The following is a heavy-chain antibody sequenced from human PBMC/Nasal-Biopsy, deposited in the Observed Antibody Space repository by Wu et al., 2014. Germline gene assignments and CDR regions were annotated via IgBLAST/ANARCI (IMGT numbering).Heavy chain of an antibody. Sequence: AISGDSVSSNSAAWSWIRQSPSRGLEWLGWTYYRSRWYFDYAVSLKGRITINADTTKNQFSLHLNSVTSEDTAVYYCAREERDYQFLNPYNWFDPWGQGTLVIVSS. CDR2: TYYRSRWYF. V-gene: IGHV6-1*01. J-gene: IGHJ5*02. CDR1: GDSVSSNSAA. CDR3: AREERDYQFLNPYNWFDP. D-gene: IGHD4/OR15-4a*01.